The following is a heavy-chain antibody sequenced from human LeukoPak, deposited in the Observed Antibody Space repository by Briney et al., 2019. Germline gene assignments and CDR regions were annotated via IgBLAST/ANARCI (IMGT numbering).Heavy chain of an antibody. D-gene: IGHD3-9*01. Sequence: GSLRLSCAASGFTFISYAMHWVRQAPGKGLVWVSRIKGDGSHTIYADSVKGRFTISRDNAKNTLYLQMKSLRAEDTAVYYCVRDWDHFDFDSWGQGTLVTVSS. J-gene: IGHJ5*01. CDR2: IKGDGSHT. V-gene: IGHV3-74*01. CDR3: VRDWDHFDFDS. CDR1: GFTFISYA.